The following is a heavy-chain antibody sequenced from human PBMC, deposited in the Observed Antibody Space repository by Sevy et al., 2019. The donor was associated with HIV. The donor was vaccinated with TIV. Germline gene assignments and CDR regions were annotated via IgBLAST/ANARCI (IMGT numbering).Heavy chain of an antibody. V-gene: IGHV3-7*01. CDR3: ARGGIQLWADYYGMDV. Sequence: GGSLRLSCAASGFTFSSYWMSWVRQAPGKGLEWVANIKQDGSEKYYVDSVKGRFTISRDNAKNSLYLQMNSLGAEDTAVYYCARGGIQLWADYYGMDVWGQRTTVTVSS. CDR1: GFTFSSYW. D-gene: IGHD5-18*01. CDR2: IKQDGSEK. J-gene: IGHJ6*02.